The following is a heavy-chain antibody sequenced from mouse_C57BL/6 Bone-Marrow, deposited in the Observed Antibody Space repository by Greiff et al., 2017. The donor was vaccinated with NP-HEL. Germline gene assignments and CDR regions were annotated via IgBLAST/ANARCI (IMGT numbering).Heavy chain of an antibody. CDR1: GYTFTSYW. J-gene: IGHJ2*01. CDR3: TREDDGHYVGIDY. D-gene: IGHD2-3*01. Sequence: VQLQQSGTVLARPGASVKMSCKTSGYTFTSYWMHWVKQRPGQGLEWIGAIYPGNSDTSYNQKFKGKAKLTAVTSASTAYMELSSLKNEDSAVYYCTREDDGHYVGIDYWGQGTTLTVSS. CDR2: IYPGNSDT. V-gene: IGHV1-5*01.